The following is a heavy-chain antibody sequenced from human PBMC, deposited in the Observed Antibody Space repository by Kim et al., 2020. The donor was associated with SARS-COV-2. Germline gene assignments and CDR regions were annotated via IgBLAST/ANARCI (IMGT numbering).Heavy chain of an antibody. V-gene: IGHV3-33*01. D-gene: IGHD3-10*01. CDR2: IWYDGSNK. Sequence: GGSLRLSCAASGFSFSNYGMHWVRQAPGKGLEWVAVIWYDGSNKYYADSVKGRFTISRDNSKNTLYLQMNSLRAEDTAVYYCAREAYYYAEVDVWGQGTTVTVSS. CDR3: AREAYYYAEVDV. J-gene: IGHJ6*02. CDR1: GFSFSNYG.